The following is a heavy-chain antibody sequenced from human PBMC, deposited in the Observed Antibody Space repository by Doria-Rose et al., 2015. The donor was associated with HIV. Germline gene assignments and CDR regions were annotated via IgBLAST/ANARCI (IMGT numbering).Heavy chain of an antibody. CDR2: INHSGST. V-gene: IGHV4-34*01. J-gene: IGHJ6*02. D-gene: IGHD1-1*01. CDR3: ARGLLRGGWNDVDYYYGMDV. Sequence: QVQLVQSGAGLVKPSETLSLTCAVFGGSFSGYYWSWIRQPPGQGLEWIGEINHSGSTNYKTSLKSRVTISLDTSKNLFSLKLSSVTAADTAVNYCARGLLRGGWNDVDYYYGMDVWGQGTTVTVSS. CDR1: GGSFSGYY.